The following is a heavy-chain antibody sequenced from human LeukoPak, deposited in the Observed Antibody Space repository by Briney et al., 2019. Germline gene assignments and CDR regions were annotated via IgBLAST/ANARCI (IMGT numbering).Heavy chain of an antibody. J-gene: IGHJ4*02. D-gene: IGHD3-10*01. V-gene: IGHV3-7*01. Sequence: GGSLRLSCAASGFTFSNHWMNWVRQAPGKGLECVANIKQDGSEKYYVDSVKGRFTISRDNAKNSPYLQMNSLKAEDTAVYYCAKGRGVDYWGQGTLVTVSS. CDR3: AKGRGVDY. CDR1: GFTFSNHW. CDR2: IKQDGSEK.